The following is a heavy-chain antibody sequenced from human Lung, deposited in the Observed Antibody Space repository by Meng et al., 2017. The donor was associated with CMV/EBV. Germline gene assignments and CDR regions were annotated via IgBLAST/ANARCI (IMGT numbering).Heavy chain of an antibody. CDR3: ARVRQGVADHYFDY. CDR2: ISRSGSYE. J-gene: IGHJ4*02. D-gene: IGHD2-21*01. CDR1: GITLSTYS. V-gene: IGHV3-21*01. Sequence: GGSLRLSCAASGITLSTYSMSWVRQAPGKGLEWVSSISRSGSYEYYADSVKGRFAISRDNAKNSLYLQMNSLRVEDTAVYYCARVRQGVADHYFDYWGQGXLVTVPQ.